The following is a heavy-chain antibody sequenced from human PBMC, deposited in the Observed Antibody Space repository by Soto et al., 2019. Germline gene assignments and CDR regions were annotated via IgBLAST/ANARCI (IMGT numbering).Heavy chain of an antibody. Sequence: QVQLQESGPGLVKPSQTLSLTCTVSGGSISSGGYCWSWIRQHPGKGLEWIGYIYYSGSTYYNPSLKSRVTISVDTSKNQFSLKLSSVTAADTAVYYCARHPMRLMVRGVIGWFDPWGQGTLVTVSS. CDR3: ARHPMRLMVRGVIGWFDP. J-gene: IGHJ5*02. CDR1: GGSISSGGYC. D-gene: IGHD3-10*01. CDR2: IYYSGST. V-gene: IGHV4-31*03.